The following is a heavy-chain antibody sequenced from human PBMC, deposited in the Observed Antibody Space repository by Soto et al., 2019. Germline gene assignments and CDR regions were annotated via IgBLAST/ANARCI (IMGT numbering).Heavy chain of an antibody. CDR3: ARGSTGYSSGWYRY. CDR2: IYYSGST. D-gene: IGHD6-13*01. CDR1: GGSIGSYY. J-gene: IGHJ4*02. V-gene: IGHV4-59*01. Sequence: SETLSLTCSVSGGSIGSYYWSWIRQPPGKGLEWIGYIYYSGSTNYNPSLKSRVTISVDTSKNQFSLKLSSVTAADTAVYYCARGSTGYSSGWYRYWGQGTLVTVSS.